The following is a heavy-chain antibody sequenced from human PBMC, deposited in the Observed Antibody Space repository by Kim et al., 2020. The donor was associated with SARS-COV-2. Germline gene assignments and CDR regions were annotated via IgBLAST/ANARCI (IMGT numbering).Heavy chain of an antibody. Sequence: SETLSLTCTVSGGSISSYYWSWIRQPPGKGLEWIGYIYYSGSTNYNPSLKSRVTISVDTSKNQFSLKLSSVTAADTAVYYCARVYYDSSGSLGHAFDIWGQGTMVTVSS. CDR2: IYYSGST. J-gene: IGHJ3*02. CDR1: GGSISSYY. D-gene: IGHD3-22*01. V-gene: IGHV4-59*13. CDR3: ARVYYDSSGSLGHAFDI.